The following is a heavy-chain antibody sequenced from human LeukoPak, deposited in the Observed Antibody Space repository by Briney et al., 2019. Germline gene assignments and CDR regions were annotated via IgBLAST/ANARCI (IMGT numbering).Heavy chain of an antibody. Sequence: ASVKVSCKASGYTFTNYYIHWVRQAPGQGLEWMGIINPSGGSTTYAQKFQGRVTMTRDTSTSTVYMELSSLRSEGTAVYSCARPTVGATMLDAFDIWGQGTMVTVSS. CDR3: ARPTVGATMLDAFDI. J-gene: IGHJ3*02. CDR2: INPSGGST. D-gene: IGHD2-2*01. V-gene: IGHV1-46*01. CDR1: GYTFTNYY.